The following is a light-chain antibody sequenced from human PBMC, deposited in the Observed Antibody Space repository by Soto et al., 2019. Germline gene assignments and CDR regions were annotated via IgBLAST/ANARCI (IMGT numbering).Light chain of an antibody. V-gene: IGLV2-8*01. CDR3: ESYAGSNTYV. CDR2: EDL. CDR1: NYDIGVNYL. J-gene: IGLJ1*01. Sequence: QSALTQPPSASGSPGQSVTISCTGTNYDIGVNYLGSWHQHHAGKAHRLIIYEDLRRPAGVPDRFSGTKSGNTASLTVSGHHAEEEADYFCESYAGSNTYVFGSGTKLTVL.